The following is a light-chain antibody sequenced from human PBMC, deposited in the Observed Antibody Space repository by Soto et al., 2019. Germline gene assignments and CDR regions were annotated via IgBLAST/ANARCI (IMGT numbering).Light chain of an antibody. Sequence: EIVLTQSPGTLSLSPGERATLSCRASQSVSSSYLAWYQQKPGQAPRLLIYGASSRATGIPDRFSGSGSGTDFTLTISRLESEDCAVYYCQRYGSWPTLGQGTKVEIK. CDR1: QSVSSSY. CDR2: GAS. V-gene: IGKV3-20*01. CDR3: QRYGSWPT. J-gene: IGKJ1*01.